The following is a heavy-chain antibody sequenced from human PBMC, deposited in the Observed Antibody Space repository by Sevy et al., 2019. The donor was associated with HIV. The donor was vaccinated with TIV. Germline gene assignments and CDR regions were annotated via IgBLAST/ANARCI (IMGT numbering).Heavy chain of an antibody. V-gene: IGHV3-33*01. D-gene: IGHD5-18*01. CDR2: IWNDGNDK. Sequence: GGSLRLSCVASRFSFSNYAMHWVRQAPGKGLEWVAVIWNDGNDKSYADSVKGRFTISRDNAKNTLYLQMNSLRAEDTAIYYCATEYNNGYDYWGQGTMVTVSS. CDR1: RFSFSNYA. J-gene: IGHJ4*02. CDR3: ATEYNNGYDY.